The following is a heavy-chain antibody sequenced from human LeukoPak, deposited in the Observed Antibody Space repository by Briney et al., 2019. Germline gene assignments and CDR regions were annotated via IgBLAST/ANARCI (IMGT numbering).Heavy chain of an antibody. J-gene: IGHJ4*02. CDR3: AREGGGYSGNFDY. CDR2: ISGSGGST. CDR1: GFTFSSYA. V-gene: IGHV3-23*01. D-gene: IGHD5-24*01. Sequence: PGGSLRLSCAASGFTFSSYAMSWVRQAPGKGLEWVSAISGSGGSTYYADSVKGRFTISRYNSKNTLYLQMNSLRAEDTAVYYCAREGGGYSGNFDYWGQGTLVTVSS.